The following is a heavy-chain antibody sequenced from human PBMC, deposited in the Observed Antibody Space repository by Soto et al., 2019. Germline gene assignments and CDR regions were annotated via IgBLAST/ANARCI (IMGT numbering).Heavy chain of an antibody. D-gene: IGHD5-18*01. CDR3: TRDSSLGYLY. CDR2: VIPTSGTA. CDR1: GGTFSTSA. J-gene: IGHJ4*02. Sequence: QVQLVQSGAEVKKPGSSVKVSCKTSGGTFSTSAITWIRQAPGQGLVWMGEVIPTSGTATYVPQFQGRVAITADKSTSTAYMELSSLRSEDTAMYFCTRDSSLGYLYWGQGSLVTVSS. V-gene: IGHV1-69*06.